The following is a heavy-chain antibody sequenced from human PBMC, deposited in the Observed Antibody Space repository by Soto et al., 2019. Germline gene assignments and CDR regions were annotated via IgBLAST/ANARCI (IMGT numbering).Heavy chain of an antibody. CDR2: VHYSGST. Sequence: PSETLSLTCAVSGGSISSGGYSWSWIRQPPGKGLEWIATVHYSGSTYYTPSLKNRVTISADTSNNQFSLRLNSVTAADTAVYYCARQHYYDSSGYYTWNWGQGTLVTVSS. J-gene: IGHJ4*02. V-gene: IGHV4-39*01. CDR3: ARQHYYDSSGYYTWN. D-gene: IGHD3-22*01. CDR1: GGSISSGGYS.